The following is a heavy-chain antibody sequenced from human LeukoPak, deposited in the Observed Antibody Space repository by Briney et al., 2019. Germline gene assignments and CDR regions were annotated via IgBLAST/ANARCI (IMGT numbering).Heavy chain of an antibody. V-gene: IGHV4-34*01. J-gene: IGHJ5*02. CDR3: ARHRTYYYKFDP. CDR1: GGSFSGYY. CDR2: INHSGST. Sequence: PSETLSLTCAVYGGSFSGYYWSWIRQPPGKGLEWIGEINHSGSTNYNPSLKSRVTISVDTSKNQFSLKLSSVTAADTAVYYCARHRTYYYKFDPWGQGTLVTVSS. D-gene: IGHD3-10*01.